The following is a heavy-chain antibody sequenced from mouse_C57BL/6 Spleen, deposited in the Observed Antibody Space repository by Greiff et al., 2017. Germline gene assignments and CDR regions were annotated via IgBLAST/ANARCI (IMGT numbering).Heavy chain of an antibody. CDR3: AGTDYYGRFAY. CDR1: GYTFTDYN. CDR2: INPNNGGT. Sequence: EVKLVESGPELVKPGASVKMSCKASGYTFTDYNMHWVKQSHGKSLEWIGYINPNNGGTSYNQKFKGKATLTVNKSSSTAYMELRSLTSEDSAVYYCAGTDYYGRFAYWGQGTLVTVSA. D-gene: IGHD1-2*01. J-gene: IGHJ3*01. V-gene: IGHV1-22*01.